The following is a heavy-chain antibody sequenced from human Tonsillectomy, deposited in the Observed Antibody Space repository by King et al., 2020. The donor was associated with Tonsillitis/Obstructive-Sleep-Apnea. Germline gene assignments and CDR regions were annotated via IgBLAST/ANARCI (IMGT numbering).Heavy chain of an antibody. CDR2: ISYDGSNK. V-gene: IGHV3-30*01. D-gene: IGHD4-11*01. CDR1: GFTFSSYA. J-gene: IGHJ6*03. CDR3: ARDGPTVTTGSPPSRDHYMDV. Sequence: VQLVESGGGVVQPGRSLRLSCAASGFTFSSYAMHWVRQAPGKGLEWVAGISYDGSNKYYADSVKGRFTISRDNSKNTLYLQMNSLRAEDTAVYYFARDGPTVTTGSPPSRDHYMDVWGKGTTVTVSS.